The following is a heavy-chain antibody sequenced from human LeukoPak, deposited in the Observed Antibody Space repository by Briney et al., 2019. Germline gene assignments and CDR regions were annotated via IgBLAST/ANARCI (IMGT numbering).Heavy chain of an antibody. CDR2: MNPNTGDT. CDR1: GCTFTGYD. D-gene: IGHD1-26*01. CDR3: TRGSLSGSSRDY. Sequence: GASVRVSCKASGCTFTGYDINWVRQATGQGLEWMGWMNPNTGDTGYAQKFQGRVTMTRNSSIDTAYMELSGLRSEDTAVYYCTRGSLSGSSRDYWGQGTLLTVSS. V-gene: IGHV1-8*01. J-gene: IGHJ4*02.